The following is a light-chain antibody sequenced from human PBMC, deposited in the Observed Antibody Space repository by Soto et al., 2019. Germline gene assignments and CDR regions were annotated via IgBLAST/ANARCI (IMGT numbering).Light chain of an antibody. CDR1: QSVRNN. CDR2: GAS. CDR3: QQYNRGLT. Sequence: EIVMTQFPATLSVSPGERATLSCRASQSVRNNLAWYQQRPGQVPRLLIYGASTRATDIPARFSTSGSGTEFTLTISSVQSEDFALYYCQQYNRGLTFGGGTKVATK. V-gene: IGKV3-15*01. J-gene: IGKJ4*01.